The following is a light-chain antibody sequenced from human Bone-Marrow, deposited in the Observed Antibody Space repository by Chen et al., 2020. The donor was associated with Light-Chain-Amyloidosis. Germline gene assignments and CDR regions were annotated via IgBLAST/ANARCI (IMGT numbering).Light chain of an antibody. CDR2: VNQDGTH. J-gene: IGLJ2*01. CDR3: QTWGSGFHVL. Sequence: QLVLTQSPSASASPGASVKLTCILSSGHRTYPIAWHQRQPGKGPRYLMLVNQDGTHTKGDGIPDRFAGSSSGAERYLTISSLRSEDEADYYCQTWGSGFHVLFGGGTRLSVL. CDR1: SGHRTYP. V-gene: IGLV4-69*01.